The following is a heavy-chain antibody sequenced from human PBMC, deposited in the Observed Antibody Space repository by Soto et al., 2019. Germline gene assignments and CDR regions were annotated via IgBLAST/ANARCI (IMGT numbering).Heavy chain of an antibody. J-gene: IGHJ4*02. V-gene: IGHV3-23*01. CDR1: GFRFSTYA. Sequence: EVQLLESGGGLVQPGGSLRLSCAASGFRFSTYAMSWVRQAPGKGLEWVSGLFGGGDGIAYADSVKGRFTISRDNSNNMWYLQKHSLRAEDTAVYYCAKARQPDGRWPFDHWGQGTLVTVSS. CDR2: LFGGGDGI. CDR3: AKARQPDGRWPFDH. D-gene: IGHD2-8*01.